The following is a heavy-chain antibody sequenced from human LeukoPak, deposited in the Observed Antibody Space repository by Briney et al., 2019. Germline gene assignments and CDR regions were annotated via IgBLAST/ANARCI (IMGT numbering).Heavy chain of an antibody. CDR2: ISETSSFM. CDR3: AKAFALAAAGTWRVFYYYYMDV. V-gene: IGHV3-48*01. J-gene: IGHJ6*03. Sequence: GGSLRLSCAASGSTFSSYSMNWVRQAPGKGLEWISYISETSSFMYYADSVKGRFTISRDNAKNSLYLQMSSLRAEDTAVYYCAKAFALAAAGTWRVFYYYYMDVWGKGTTVTISS. D-gene: IGHD6-13*01. CDR1: GSTFSSYS.